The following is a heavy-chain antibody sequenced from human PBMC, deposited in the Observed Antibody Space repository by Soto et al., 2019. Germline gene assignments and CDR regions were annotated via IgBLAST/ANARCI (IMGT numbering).Heavy chain of an antibody. V-gene: IGHV4-31*03. D-gene: IGHD3-3*01. Sequence: PSETLSLTCTVSGGSISSGGYYWSWIRQHPGKGLEWIGYIYYSGSTYYNPSLKSRVTISVDTSKNQFSLQLSSVTAAETAVYYCARRGGYDFWSGYLTYNWFDPWGQGTLVTVSS. CDR1: GGSISSGGYY. J-gene: IGHJ5*02. CDR2: IYYSGST. CDR3: ARRGGYDFWSGYLTYNWFDP.